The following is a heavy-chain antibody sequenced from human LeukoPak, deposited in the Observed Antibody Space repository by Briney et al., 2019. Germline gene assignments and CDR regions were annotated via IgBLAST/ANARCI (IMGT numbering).Heavy chain of an antibody. CDR1: GGSFSGYY. D-gene: IGHD4-23*01. Sequence: SETLSLTCAVYGGSFSGYYWSWIRQPPGKGLEWIGEINHSGSTNYNPSLKTRVTISVDKSKNQFSLKLSSVTAADTAVYYCARDWTTVVTPEAFDIWGQGTMVTVSS. J-gene: IGHJ3*02. V-gene: IGHV4-34*01. CDR2: INHSGST. CDR3: ARDWTTVVTPEAFDI.